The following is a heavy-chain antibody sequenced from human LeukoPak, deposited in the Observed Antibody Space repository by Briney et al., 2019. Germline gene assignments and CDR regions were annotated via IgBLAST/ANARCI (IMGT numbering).Heavy chain of an antibody. D-gene: IGHD3-10*01. Sequence: GGSLRLSCAASGFSFSSYDMHWVRQPTGKGLEWVSGIGSAGDTYYPGSVKGRFTISRENAKNSLYLQMNSLRAGDTAVYYCARDRGGLSFDYWGQGTLVTVSS. CDR2: IGSAGDT. V-gene: IGHV3-13*04. J-gene: IGHJ4*02. CDR1: GFSFSSYD. CDR3: ARDRGGLSFDY.